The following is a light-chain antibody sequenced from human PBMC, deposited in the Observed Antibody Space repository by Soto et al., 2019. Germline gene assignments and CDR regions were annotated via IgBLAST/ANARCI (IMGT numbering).Light chain of an antibody. Sequence: QSALTQPASVSGSPGQSITISCTGTSSDVGGYNYVSWYQQHPGKAPKLMISEVSNRPSGVSTRFSGSKSGNTASLTISGLQAEDEADYYCTSYTSTISHVLFGGGTKLTVL. J-gene: IGLJ2*01. CDR3: TSYTSTISHVL. CDR1: SSDVGGYNY. CDR2: EVS. V-gene: IGLV2-14*01.